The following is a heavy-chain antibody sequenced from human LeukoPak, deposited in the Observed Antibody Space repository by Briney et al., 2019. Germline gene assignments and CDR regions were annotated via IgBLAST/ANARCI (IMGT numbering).Heavy chain of an antibody. CDR2: INPNSGGT. J-gene: IGHJ4*02. Sequence: AAVKVSCKASGYTFTGYYMHWVRQAPGQGLEWMGWINPNSGGTNYAQKFQGRVTMTRDTSISTAYMELSRLRSDDTAVYYCSRDSGYCSGGSCWYFDFWGQGTLVTVSA. V-gene: IGHV1-2*02. CDR1: GYTFTGYY. D-gene: IGHD2-15*01. CDR3: SRDSGYCSGGSCWYFDF.